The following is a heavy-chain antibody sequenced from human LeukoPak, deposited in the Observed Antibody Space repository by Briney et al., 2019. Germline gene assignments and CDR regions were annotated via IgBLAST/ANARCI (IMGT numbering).Heavy chain of an antibody. V-gene: IGHV6-1*01. CDR2: TYYRSKWYN. Sequence: SQTLSLTFAISGDSVSSNSAAWNWIRQSPSRGLEWLGRTYYRSKWYNDYAVSVKSLITIYPDTSKNQFSLQLNSVTPEDTAVYYCAQSGYSSSSFDYWGQGTLVTVSS. CDR3: AQSGYSSSSFDY. CDR1: GDSVSSNSAA. D-gene: IGHD6-6*01. J-gene: IGHJ4*02.